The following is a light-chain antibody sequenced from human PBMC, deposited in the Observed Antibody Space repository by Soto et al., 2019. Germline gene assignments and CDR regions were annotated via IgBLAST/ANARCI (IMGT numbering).Light chain of an antibody. CDR1: SSDVGNYNL. CDR3: CSYAGSSTFA. CDR2: EDR. J-gene: IGLJ2*01. V-gene: IGLV2-23*02. Sequence: QSALTQPASVSGSPGQSITISCTGTSSDVGNYNLVSWYQQHPGKAPKLMIYEDRKRPSAVSNRFSGSKSVNTASLTISGLQAEDDADYYCCSYAGSSTFAFGGGTKLTVL.